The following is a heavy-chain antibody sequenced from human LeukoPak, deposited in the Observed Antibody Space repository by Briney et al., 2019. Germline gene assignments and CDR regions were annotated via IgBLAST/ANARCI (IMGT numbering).Heavy chain of an antibody. CDR2: MNPKSGGT. Sequence: ASVKVSCKASGYTFTGQYMHWVRQAPGQGLEWMGWMNPKSGGTMYGQKFQGRVTMTRDTSISTAYMELSGLRCDDTAAYYCARESEIWSGYVVNYFDPWGQGTLVTVSS. J-gene: IGHJ5*02. CDR1: GYTFTGQY. V-gene: IGHV1-2*02. CDR3: ARESEIWSGYVVNYFDP. D-gene: IGHD3-3*01.